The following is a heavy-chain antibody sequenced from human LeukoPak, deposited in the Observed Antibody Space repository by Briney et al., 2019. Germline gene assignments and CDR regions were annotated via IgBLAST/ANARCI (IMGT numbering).Heavy chain of an antibody. Sequence: GGSLRLSCAASGFTFSSYTMSWVRQAPGKGLEWVSTITTSDGNTYYADSVKGRFTISRDNSKNTLSLQMNSLRAEDTAVYYCARVMFHYYDSSGLDYWGQGTLVTVSS. CDR3: ARVMFHYYDSSGLDY. D-gene: IGHD3-22*01. CDR2: ITTSDGNT. V-gene: IGHV3-23*01. CDR1: GFTFSSYT. J-gene: IGHJ4*02.